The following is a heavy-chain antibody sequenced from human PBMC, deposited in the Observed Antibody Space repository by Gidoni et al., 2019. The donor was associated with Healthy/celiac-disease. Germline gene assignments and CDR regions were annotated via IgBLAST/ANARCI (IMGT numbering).Heavy chain of an antibody. D-gene: IGHD2-2*01. CDR3: ARDRSPPVVPAAEPTNCYFDL. CDR1: GFTLRSDS. J-gene: IGHJ2*01. Sequence: EVQLVESGGGLVKPGGSLRLSCAASGFTLRSDSMSWVGQAPGKGMEWVSSISSSSSYIYYAASVKGRSTISRDNAKNSLYLQMNSLRAEDTAVYYCARDRSPPVVPAAEPTNCYFDLWGRGTLVTVSS. V-gene: IGHV3-21*01. CDR2: ISSSSSYI.